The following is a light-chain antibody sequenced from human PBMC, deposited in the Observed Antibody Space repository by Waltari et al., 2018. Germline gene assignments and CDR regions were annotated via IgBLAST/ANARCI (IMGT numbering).Light chain of an antibody. CDR3: QAWDSSTYV. CDR1: KLGDTS. J-gene: IGLJ1*01. Sequence: SFDLTQPPSVSVSPVQTASITCSGDKLGDTSACWYHQKPGQSPVLVIYQDTKRPSAIPERFSGSKSGNTATLTISGTQAVDEADYYCQAWDSSTYVFGTGTKVTVL. CDR2: QDT. V-gene: IGLV3-1*01.